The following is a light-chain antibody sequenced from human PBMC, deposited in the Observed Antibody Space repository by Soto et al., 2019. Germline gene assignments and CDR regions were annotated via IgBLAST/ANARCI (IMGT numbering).Light chain of an antibody. Sequence: QSVLTQPPSVSVAPGQRVTISCTGSSSNIGAGYDVHWYQQLPGTAPKLLIYGNSNRPSGVPDRFSGSKSGTSASLAITGLQEEDEADDYCHSYDSSLSASVFGGGTKLTVL. J-gene: IGLJ3*02. CDR2: GNS. V-gene: IGLV1-40*01. CDR3: HSYDSSLSASV. CDR1: SSNIGAGYD.